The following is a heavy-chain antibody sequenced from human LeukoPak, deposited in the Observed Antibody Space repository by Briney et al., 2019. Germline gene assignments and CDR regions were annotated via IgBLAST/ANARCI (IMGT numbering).Heavy chain of an antibody. CDR2: IIPIFGTA. J-gene: IGHJ3*02. CDR1: GGTFSSYA. D-gene: IGHD3-16*01. Sequence: GASVKVSRKASGGTFSSYAISWVRQAPGQGLEWMGGIIPIFGTANYAQKFQGRVTITTDESTSTAYMELSSLRSEDTAVYYCAIEGATIDAFDIWGQGTMVTVSS. CDR3: AIEGATIDAFDI. V-gene: IGHV1-69*05.